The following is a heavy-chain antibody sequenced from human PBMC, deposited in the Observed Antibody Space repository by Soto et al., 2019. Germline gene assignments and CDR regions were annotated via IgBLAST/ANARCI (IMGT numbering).Heavy chain of an antibody. V-gene: IGHV1-69*02. J-gene: IGHJ6*03. CDR2: IIPILGIA. D-gene: IGHD3-9*01. CDR3: ARASFDQGLYYYYYMDV. CDR1: GGNFISYT. Sequence: ASVKVSCKASGGNFISYTISWVRQAPGQGLEWMGRIIPILGIANYAQKFQGRVTITADKSTSTAYMELSSLRSEDTAVYYCARASFDQGLYYYYYMDVWGKGTTVTVSS.